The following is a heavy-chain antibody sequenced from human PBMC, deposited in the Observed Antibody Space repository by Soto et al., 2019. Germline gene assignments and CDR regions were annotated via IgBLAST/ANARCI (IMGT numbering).Heavy chain of an antibody. V-gene: IGHV4-59*01. CDR2: IYYSGST. J-gene: IGHJ4*02. CDR3: ARLHYDFWSGLIDY. CDR1: GGSISSYY. Sequence: PSETLSLTCTVSGGSISSYYWSWIRQPPGKGLEWIGYIYYSGSTNYNPSLKSRVTISVDTSKNQFSLKLSSVTAADTAVYYCARLHYDFWSGLIDYCGQGTLVTLSS. D-gene: IGHD3-3*01.